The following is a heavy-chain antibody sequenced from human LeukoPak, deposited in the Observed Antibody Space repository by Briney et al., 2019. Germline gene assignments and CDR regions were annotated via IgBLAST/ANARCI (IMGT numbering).Heavy chain of an antibody. D-gene: IGHD2/OR15-2a*01. CDR3: VSFYETY. CDR2: INSDGSWT. CDR1: GNYW. Sequence: GGSLRLSCAASGNYWMHWVRQAPGKGLVWVSHINSDGSWTSYADSVKGRFTISKDNAKNTVYLQMNSLRAEDTTVYYCVSFYETYWGRGTLVTVSS. V-gene: IGHV3-74*01. J-gene: IGHJ4*02.